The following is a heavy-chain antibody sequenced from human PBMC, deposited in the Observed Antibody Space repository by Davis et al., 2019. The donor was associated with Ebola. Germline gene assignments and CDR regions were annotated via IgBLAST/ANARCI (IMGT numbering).Heavy chain of an antibody. J-gene: IGHJ5*02. Sequence: SVKVSCKASGFTFTNSAVQWVRQARGQRLEWIGWIVVGSGDTNYAQKFQERVTITRDLSTSTAYMELDSLRSEDTAVYYCAADQKYYHSSDFYSNWFDPWGQGTLVTVSS. D-gene: IGHD3-22*01. CDR3: AADQKYYHSSDFYSNWFDP. V-gene: IGHV1-58*01. CDR2: IVVGSGDT. CDR1: GFTFTNSA.